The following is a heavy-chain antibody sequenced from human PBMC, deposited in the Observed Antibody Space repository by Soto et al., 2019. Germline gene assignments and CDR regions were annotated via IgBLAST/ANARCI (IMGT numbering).Heavy chain of an antibody. J-gene: IGHJ4*02. Sequence: GGSLRLSCAASGFTFSSYAMHWVRQAPGKGLEWVAVISYDGSNKYYADSVKGRFTISRDNSKNTLYLQMNSLRAEDTAVYYCARDYFGGGEGWFDYWGQGTLVTVSS. D-gene: IGHD3-10*01. V-gene: IGHV3-30-3*01. CDR3: ARDYFGGGEGWFDY. CDR2: ISYDGSNK. CDR1: GFTFSSYA.